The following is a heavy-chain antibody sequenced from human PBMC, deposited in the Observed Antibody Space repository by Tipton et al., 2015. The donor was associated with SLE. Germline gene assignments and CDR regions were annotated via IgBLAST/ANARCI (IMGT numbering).Heavy chain of an antibody. CDR3: AREVGAYAYYYYYLDV. CDR1: GGSISSGSYY. V-gene: IGHV4-61*02. Sequence: GLVKPSETLSLTCTVPGGSISSGSYYWSWIRQPAGKGLEWIGRIYTSGSTNYNPSLKSRVTISVDTSKNQFSLKLSSVTAADTAVYYCAREVGAYAYYYYYLDVWGKGTTVTVSS. D-gene: IGHD1-26*01. J-gene: IGHJ6*03. CDR2: IYTSGST.